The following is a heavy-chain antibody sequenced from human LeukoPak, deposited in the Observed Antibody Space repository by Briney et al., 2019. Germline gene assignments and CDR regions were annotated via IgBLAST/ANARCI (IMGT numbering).Heavy chain of an antibody. CDR1: GGXISSYY. V-gene: IGHV4-59*08. J-gene: IGHJ5*01. D-gene: IGHD1/OR15-1a*01. CDR3: ARSISGTRSKFDC. CDR2: IYYGGRI. Sequence: SETLSLTCTVSGGXISSYYCSWIRQPPGKGLEWIAYIYYGGRINYNPSLKSRATMSIDTAKNQFSVNLTSVTAADTAVYYCARSISGTRSKFDCWGQGTLVTVSS.